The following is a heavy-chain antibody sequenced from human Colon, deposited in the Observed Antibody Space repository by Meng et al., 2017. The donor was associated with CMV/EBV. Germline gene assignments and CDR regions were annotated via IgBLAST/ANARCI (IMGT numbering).Heavy chain of an antibody. J-gene: IGHJ5*02. CDR3: ARAATTIRGRRRQQLGPTDRFDP. CDR1: HY. V-gene: IGHV4-34*01. Sequence: HYWCWIRQLPGQGLEWIGETNQSVSTNDNPSLKSRVTISVDTSKNKCSLKLSSVTAADTAVYYCARAATTIRGRRRQQLGPTDRFDPWGQGTLVTVSS. CDR2: TNQSVST. D-gene: IGHD6-6*01.